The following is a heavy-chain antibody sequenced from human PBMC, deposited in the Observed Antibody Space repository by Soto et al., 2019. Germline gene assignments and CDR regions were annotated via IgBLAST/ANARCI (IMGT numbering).Heavy chain of an antibody. CDR2: IWYDGSNK. J-gene: IGHJ6*02. CDR3: ARDEGLGVNYYYYGMDV. V-gene: IGHV3-33*01. D-gene: IGHD3-10*01. Sequence: QVQLVESGGGVVQPGRSLRLSCAASGFTFSSYGMHWVRQAPGKGLEWVAVIWYDGSNKYYADSVKGRFTISRDNSNNMLYLQMNSLRAEDTAVYYCARDEGLGVNYYYYGMDVWGQGTTVTVSS. CDR1: GFTFSSYG.